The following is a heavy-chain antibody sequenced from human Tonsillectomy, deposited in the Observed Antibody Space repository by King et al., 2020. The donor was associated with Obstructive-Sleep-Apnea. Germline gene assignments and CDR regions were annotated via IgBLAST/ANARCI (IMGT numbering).Heavy chain of an antibody. V-gene: IGHV3-9*01. CDR2: ISWNSVSI. Sequence: EVQLVESGGGLVQPGRSLRLSCAASGFTFDDYAMHWVRQVPGKGLEWVSGISWNSVSIGYADSVKGRFTVSRDNAKNSLFLQMNSLRVEDTALNYCAKDIAVAGMVAVDYWGQGTLVTVSS. CDR1: GFTFDDYA. CDR3: AKDIAVAGMVAVDY. J-gene: IGHJ4*02. D-gene: IGHD6-19*01.